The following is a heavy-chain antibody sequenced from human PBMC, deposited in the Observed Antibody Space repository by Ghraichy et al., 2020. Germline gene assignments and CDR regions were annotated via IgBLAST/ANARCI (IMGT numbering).Heavy chain of an antibody. CDR3: ASFLSQGYCSGGSCYRDY. CDR1: GGSISSSNW. J-gene: IGHJ4*02. CDR2: IYHSGST. D-gene: IGHD2-15*01. Sequence: SETLSLTCAVSGGSISSSNWWSWVRQPPGKGLEWIGEIYHSGSTNYNPSLKSRVTISVDKSKNQFSLKLSSVTAADTAVYYCASFLSQGYCSGGSCYRDYWGQGTLVTVSS. V-gene: IGHV4-4*02.